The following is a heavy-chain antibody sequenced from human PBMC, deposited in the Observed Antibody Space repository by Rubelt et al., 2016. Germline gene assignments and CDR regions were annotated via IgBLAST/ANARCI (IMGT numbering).Heavy chain of an antibody. D-gene: IGHD4-17*01. CDR2: IYYSGST. J-gene: IGHJ3*02. V-gene: IGHV4-39*01. Sequence: QLQLQESGPGLVKPSETLSLTCTVSGGSISSSSYYWGWIRQPPGKGLEWIGSIYYSGSTYYNPSLKVRVTISVDTSKNQSSLKLSSVTAADTAVYYCARRGATVTLRAFDIWGQGTMVTVSS. CDR3: ARRGATVTLRAFDI. CDR1: GGSISSSSYY.